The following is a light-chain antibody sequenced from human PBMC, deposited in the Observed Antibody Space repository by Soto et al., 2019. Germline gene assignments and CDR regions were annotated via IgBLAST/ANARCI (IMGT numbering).Light chain of an antibody. V-gene: IGLV1-40*01. J-gene: IGLJ2*01. CDR2: GNS. CDR3: QSYDSSLSGSSVV. CDR1: SSNIGAGYD. Sequence: QSVLTQPPSVSGAPGQRVTISCTGSSSNIGAGYDVHWYQQLPGTAPKLLIYGNSNRPSGVPDRFSGSKSGTSASLAITGLQAEDEADYYCQSYDSSLSGSSVVFGGGTKVTV.